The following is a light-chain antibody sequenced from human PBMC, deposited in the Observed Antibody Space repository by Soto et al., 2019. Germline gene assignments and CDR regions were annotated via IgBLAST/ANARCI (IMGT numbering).Light chain of an antibody. CDR1: QSITSW. CDR2: DAS. V-gene: IGKV1-5*01. J-gene: IGKJ1*01. CDR3: QQYNSYWT. Sequence: DIQMTQSASTLSASVGDRVAITWRASQSITSWLAWYQQKPGKAPKLLICDASSLESGVPSRFSGSGSGTEFTLTISSLKPDDFATYYCQQYNSYWTFGQGTKVDIK.